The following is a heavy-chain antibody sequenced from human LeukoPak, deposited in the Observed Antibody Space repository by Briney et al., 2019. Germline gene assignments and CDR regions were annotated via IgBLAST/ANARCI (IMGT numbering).Heavy chain of an antibody. CDR3: AKDQEVVVAATYDFDY. D-gene: IGHD2-15*01. V-gene: IGHV3-30*18. J-gene: IGHJ4*02. CDR1: GFTFGSYG. Sequence: GGSLRLSCAASGFTFGSYGMHWVRQAPGKGLEWVAVISYDGSNKYYADSVKGRFTISRDNSKNTLYLQMNSLRAEDTAVYYCAKDQEVVVAATYDFDYWGQGTLVTVSS. CDR2: ISYDGSNK.